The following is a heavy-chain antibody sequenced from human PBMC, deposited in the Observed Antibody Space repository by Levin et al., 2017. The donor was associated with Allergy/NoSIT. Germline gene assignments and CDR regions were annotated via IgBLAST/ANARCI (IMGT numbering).Heavy chain of an antibody. D-gene: IGHD3-10*01. CDR2: ISGSGGST. CDR1: GFTFSSYA. V-gene: IGHV3-23*01. J-gene: IGHJ4*02. Sequence: AGGSLRLSCAASGFTFSSYAMSWVRQAPGKGLEWVSAISGSGGSTYYADSVKGRFTISRDNSKNTLYLQMNSLRAEDTAVYYCAKSKVQGVRVYFDYWGQGTLVTVSS. CDR3: AKSKVQGVRVYFDY.